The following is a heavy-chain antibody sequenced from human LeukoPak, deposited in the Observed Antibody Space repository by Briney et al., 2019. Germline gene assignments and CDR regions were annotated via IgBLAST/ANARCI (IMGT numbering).Heavy chain of an antibody. D-gene: IGHD2-2*01. CDR1: GFTFSSYS. CDR2: ISSSSSTI. J-gene: IGHJ4*02. V-gene: IGHV3-48*01. Sequence: GGSLRLSCAASGFTFSSYSMNWVRQAPGKGLEWVSYISSSSSTIYYADSVKGRFTISRDNAKKSLYLQMNSLRAEDTAIYYCARGVVPPPYWGQGTLVTVSS. CDR3: ARGVVPPPY.